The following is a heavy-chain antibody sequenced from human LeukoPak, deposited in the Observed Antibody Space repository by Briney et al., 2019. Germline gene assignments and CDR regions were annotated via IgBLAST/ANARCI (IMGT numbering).Heavy chain of an antibody. CDR3: AKWGYFDWLNPTPNLDY. D-gene: IGHD3-9*01. CDR2: ISGNSGNT. Sequence: GGSLRLSCAASGFTFSSYAMSWVRQAPGMGLEWVSAISGNSGNTHYADSVKGRFTISRDNSKNTLYLQMNSLRAEDTAVYYCAKWGYFDWLNPTPNLDYWGQGTLVTVSS. J-gene: IGHJ4*02. V-gene: IGHV3-23*01. CDR1: GFTFSSYA.